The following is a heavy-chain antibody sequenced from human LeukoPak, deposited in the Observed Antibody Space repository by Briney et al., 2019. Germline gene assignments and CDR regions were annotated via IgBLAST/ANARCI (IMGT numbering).Heavy chain of an antibody. CDR2: IYPGDSDT. V-gene: IGHV5-51*01. CDR1: GYSFTSYW. Sequence: GESLKISCKGSGYSFTSYWIGWVRQMPGKGLEWMGIIYPGDSDTRYSPSFQGQVTISADKSISTAYLQWSSLKASDTAMYYCARLGYYGSGSYYNGLYYFDYWGQGTLVTVFS. J-gene: IGHJ4*02. D-gene: IGHD3-10*01. CDR3: ARLGYYGSGSYYNGLYYFDY.